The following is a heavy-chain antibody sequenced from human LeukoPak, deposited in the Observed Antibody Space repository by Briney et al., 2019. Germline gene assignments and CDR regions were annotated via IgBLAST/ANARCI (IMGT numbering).Heavy chain of an antibody. CDR1: GFTFSSYA. D-gene: IGHD6-19*01. CDR3: STKGGTGYSSGWYKEAFDI. Sequence: GGSLRLSCAASGFTFSSYAMSWVRQAPGKGLEWVSAISGSGGSTYYADSVKGRFTISRDNSRNTLYLQMNSLRAEDTAVYYCSTKGGTGYSSGWYKEAFDIWGQGTMVTVSS. J-gene: IGHJ3*02. CDR2: ISGSGGST. V-gene: IGHV3-23*01.